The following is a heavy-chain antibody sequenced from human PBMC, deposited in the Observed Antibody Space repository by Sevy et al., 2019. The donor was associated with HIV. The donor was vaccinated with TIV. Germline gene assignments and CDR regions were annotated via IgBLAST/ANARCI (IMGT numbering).Heavy chain of an antibody. V-gene: IGHV4-30-4*01. CDR1: GGSISSGDYN. Sequence: SETLSLTCTVSGGSISSGDYNWNWIRQPPGKGLEWIGYIYYSGLTYYNPTLKSRITLSVDTSENQFSLTMSSVTAADTAVYYRARSYRDYRNALAFDYWGQGTLVTVSS. J-gene: IGHJ4*02. CDR3: ARSYRDYRNALAFDY. D-gene: IGHD4-4*01. CDR2: IYYSGLT.